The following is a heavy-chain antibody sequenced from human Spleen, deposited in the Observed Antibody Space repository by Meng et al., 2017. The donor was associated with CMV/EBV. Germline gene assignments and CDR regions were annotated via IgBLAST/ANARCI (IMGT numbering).Heavy chain of an antibody. CDR1: GGTFSSYA. CDR2: IIPILGIA. Sequence: SVKVSCKASGGTFSSYAISWVRQAPGQGLEWMGGIIPILGIANYAQKFQGRVTITADKSTSTAYMELSSLRSDDMAVYHCARVKRYCTGGTCSSTGYYGMDVWGQGTTVTVSS. V-gene: IGHV1-69*10. J-gene: IGHJ6*02. CDR3: ARVKRYCTGGTCSSTGYYGMDV. D-gene: IGHD2-15*01.